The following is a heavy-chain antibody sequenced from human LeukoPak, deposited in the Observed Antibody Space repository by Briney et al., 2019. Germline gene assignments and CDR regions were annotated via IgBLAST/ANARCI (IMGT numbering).Heavy chain of an antibody. CDR3: ARPLTRLGAFDI. CDR1: GFTFSSYE. CDR2: ISSSGSTI. J-gene: IGHJ3*02. V-gene: IGHV3-48*03. D-gene: IGHD3-9*01. Sequence: GGSLRLSCAASGFTFSSYETNWVRQAPGKGLEWVSYISSSGSTIYYADSVKGRLTISRDNAKKSLYLQMNSLRAEDTAVYYCARPLTRLGAFDIWGQGTMVTVSS.